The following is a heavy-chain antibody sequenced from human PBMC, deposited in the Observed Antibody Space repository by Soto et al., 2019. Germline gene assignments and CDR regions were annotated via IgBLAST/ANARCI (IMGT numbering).Heavy chain of an antibody. CDR3: YAVSAVVTTYSFHGMDV. CDR1: GFMLSSHG. D-gene: IGHD5-18*01. CDR2: IWFDGSKK. J-gene: IGHJ6*02. Sequence: QVQLVESGGGVVQPGTSLRLSCVASGFMLSSHGMHWVRQAPGKGLEWVAVIWFDGSKKHYGESVEGRFTISRDTVKNTLYLEMNSLRVEDTATYYCYAVSAVVTTYSFHGMDVWGQGTTVTVSS. V-gene: IGHV3-33*01.